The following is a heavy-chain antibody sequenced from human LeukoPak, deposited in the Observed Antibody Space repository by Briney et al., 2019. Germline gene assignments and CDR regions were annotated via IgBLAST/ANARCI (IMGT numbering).Heavy chain of an antibody. D-gene: IGHD3-10*01. CDR3: ARYDSGTGHFDY. CDR2: ISGNGGST. Sequence: GGSLRLSCAASGFTFSRYAMHWVRQAPGKGLEYVSAISGNGGSTYYANSVKGRFTISRDNSKNTLFLQMGSLRAEDMAVYYCARYDSGTGHFDYWGQGTLVTVSS. J-gene: IGHJ4*02. V-gene: IGHV3-64*01. CDR1: GFTFSRYA.